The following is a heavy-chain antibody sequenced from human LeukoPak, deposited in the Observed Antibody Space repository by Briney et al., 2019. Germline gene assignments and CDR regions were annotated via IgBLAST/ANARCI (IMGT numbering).Heavy chain of an antibody. D-gene: IGHD6-13*01. CDR2: INHSGST. V-gene: IGHV4-34*01. CDR1: GGSFSGYY. J-gene: IGHJ4*02. Sequence: SETLSLTCAVYGGSFSGYYWSWIRQPPGKGLEWIGEINHSGSTNYNPSLKSRVTISVDTSKNQFSLKLSSVTAADTAVYYCARAFSSSTVGGRFFDYWAREPWSPSPQ. CDR3: ARAFSSSTVGGRFFDY.